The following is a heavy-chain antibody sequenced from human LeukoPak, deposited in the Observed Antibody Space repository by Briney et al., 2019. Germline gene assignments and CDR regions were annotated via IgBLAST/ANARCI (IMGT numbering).Heavy chain of an antibody. J-gene: IGHJ6*03. CDR3: ASHDFWSGYSSSSSTEYDGYYMDV. V-gene: IGHV1-46*01. CDR2: INPSGGST. D-gene: IGHD3-3*01. Sequence: GASVKVSCKASGYTFTSYYMHWVRQAPGQGLEWMGIINPSGGSTSYAQKFQGRVTMTRDTSTSTVYMELSSLRSEDTAVYYCASHDFWSGYSSSSSTEYDGYYMDVWGKGTTVTVSS. CDR1: GYTFTSYY.